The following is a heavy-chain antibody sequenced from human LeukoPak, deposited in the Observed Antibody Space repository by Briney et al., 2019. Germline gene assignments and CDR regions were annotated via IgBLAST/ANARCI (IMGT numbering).Heavy chain of an antibody. V-gene: IGHV3-7*03. Sequence: GGSLRLSCAASGFTFSSYWMSWVRQAPGKGLEWVANIKQDGSEKYYVDSVKGRFTISRDNAKNSLYLQMNSQRAEDTAVYYCARVGSDSSGDFDYWGQGTLVTVSS. CDR3: ARVGSDSSGDFDY. CDR1: GFTFSSYW. J-gene: IGHJ4*02. D-gene: IGHD3-22*01. CDR2: IKQDGSEK.